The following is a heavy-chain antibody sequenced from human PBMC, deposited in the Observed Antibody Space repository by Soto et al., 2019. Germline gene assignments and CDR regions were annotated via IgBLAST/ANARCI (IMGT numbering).Heavy chain of an antibody. D-gene: IGHD3-10*01. CDR3: ARGEPSGAYGSFDY. CDR2: IYYSGST. Sequence: SETLSLTCTVSGGSISSGGYYWSWIRQHPGKGLEWIGYIYYSGSTYYNPSLKSRVTISVDTSKNQFSLKLSSVTAADTAVYYCARGEPSGAYGSFDYWGQGTLVTVSS. V-gene: IGHV4-31*03. J-gene: IGHJ4*02. CDR1: GGSISSGGYY.